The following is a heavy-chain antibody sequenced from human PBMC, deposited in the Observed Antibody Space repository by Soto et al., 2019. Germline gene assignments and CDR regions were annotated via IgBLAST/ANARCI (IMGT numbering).Heavy chain of an antibody. Sequence: PSETLSLTCAVYGGSFSGYYWSWIRQPPGKGLEWIGEINHSGSTNYNPSLKSRVTISVDTSKNQFSLKLSSVTAADTAVYYCARGGPRYYYDSSGSRRGRFDPWGQGTLVTVSS. CDR2: INHSGST. J-gene: IGHJ5*02. CDR1: GGSFSGYY. D-gene: IGHD3-22*01. V-gene: IGHV4-34*01. CDR3: ARGGPRYYYDSSGSRRGRFDP.